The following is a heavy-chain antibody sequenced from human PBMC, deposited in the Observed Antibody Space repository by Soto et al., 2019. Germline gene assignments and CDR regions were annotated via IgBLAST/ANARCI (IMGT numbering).Heavy chain of an antibody. D-gene: IGHD6-6*01. CDR3: AKDRAQLGGKYYYYYYGMDV. V-gene: IGHV3-30*18. CDR1: GFTFSSYG. CDR2: ISYDGSNK. J-gene: IGHJ6*02. Sequence: LRLSCAASGFTFSSYGMHWLRQAPGKGLGWVAVISYDGSNKYYADSVKGRFTISRDNSKNTLYLQMNSLRAEDTAVYYCAKDRAQLGGKYYYYYYGMDVWGQGTTVTVSS.